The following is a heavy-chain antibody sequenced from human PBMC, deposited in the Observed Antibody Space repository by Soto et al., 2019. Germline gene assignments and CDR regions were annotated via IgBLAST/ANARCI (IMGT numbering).Heavy chain of an antibody. V-gene: IGHV4-39*01. Sequence: SETLSLTCTVSGGSISSSSYYWGWIRQPPGKGLEWIGSIYYSGSTYYNPSLKSRVTISVDTSKNQFSLKLSSVTAADTAVYYCASPTTGDARIDYWGQGTLVTVPQ. CDR2: IYYSGST. J-gene: IGHJ4*02. CDR1: GGSISSSSYY. CDR3: ASPTTGDARIDY. D-gene: IGHD3-10*01.